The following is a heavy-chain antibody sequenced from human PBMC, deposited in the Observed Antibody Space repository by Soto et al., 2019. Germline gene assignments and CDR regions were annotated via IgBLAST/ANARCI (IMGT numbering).Heavy chain of an antibody. CDR2: ISSSGSTI. V-gene: IGHV3-48*03. CDR3: ARDELYPTLSEQQLVRPYYYYYGMDV. D-gene: IGHD6-13*01. Sequence: PGGSLRLSCAASGFTFSSYEMNWVRQAPGKGLEWVSYISSSGSTIYYADSVKGRFTISRDNAKNSLYLQMNSLRAEDTAVYYCARDELYPTLSEQQLVRPYYYYYGMDVWGQGTTVTVSS. CDR1: GFTFSSYE. J-gene: IGHJ6*02.